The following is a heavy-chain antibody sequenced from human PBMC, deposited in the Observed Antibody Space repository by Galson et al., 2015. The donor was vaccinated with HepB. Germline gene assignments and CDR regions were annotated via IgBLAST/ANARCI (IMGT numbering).Heavy chain of an antibody. Sequence: SLRLSCAASGFTCSSYAMHWVRQAPGKGLEWVAVISYDGSNKYYADSVKGRFTISRDNSKNTLYLQMNSLRAEDTAVYYCASALLATIPDYWGQGTLVTVSS. CDR1: GFTCSSYA. CDR2: ISYDGSNK. J-gene: IGHJ4*02. V-gene: IGHV3-30-3*01. D-gene: IGHD5-12*01. CDR3: ASALLATIPDY.